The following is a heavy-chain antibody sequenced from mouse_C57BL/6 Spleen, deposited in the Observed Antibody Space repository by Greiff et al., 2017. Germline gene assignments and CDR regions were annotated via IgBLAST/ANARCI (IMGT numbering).Heavy chain of an antibody. CDR3: ARKGYSNVFDY. J-gene: IGHJ2*01. D-gene: IGHD2-5*01. Sequence: QVQLKQPGAELVRPGSSVKLSCKASGYTFTSYWMDWVKQRPGQGLEWIGNIYPSDSETHYNQKFKDKATLTVDKSSSTAYMQLSSLTSEDSAVYYCARKGYSNVFDYWGQGTTLTVSS. CDR1: GYTFTSYW. V-gene: IGHV1-61*01. CDR2: IYPSDSET.